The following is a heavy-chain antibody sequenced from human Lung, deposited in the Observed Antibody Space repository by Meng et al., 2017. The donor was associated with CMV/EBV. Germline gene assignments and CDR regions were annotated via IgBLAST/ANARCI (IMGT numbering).Heavy chain of an antibody. J-gene: IGHJ4*02. CDR1: GYTFTDHY. CDR3: ARDNDRVPDY. CDR2: IYPNSGGT. Sequence: ASVXVSCKASGYTFTDHYFHWVRQAPGQGLEWMGWIYPNSGGTHYAQKFQGRLTVTTDTSISTGYMELSSLGSDDTAVYYCARDNDRVPDYWGQGTLVTVSS. V-gene: IGHV1-2*02. D-gene: IGHD1-14*01.